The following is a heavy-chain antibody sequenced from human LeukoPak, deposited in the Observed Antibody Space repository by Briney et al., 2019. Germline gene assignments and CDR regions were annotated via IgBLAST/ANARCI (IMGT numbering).Heavy chain of an antibody. V-gene: IGHV4-34*01. J-gene: IGHJ3*02. Sequence: SETLSLTCTVSGGSISSYYWSWIRQPPGKGLEWIGEINHSGSTNYNPSLKSRVTISVDTSKNQFSLKLSSVTAADTAVYYCARDLGGSNAFDIWGQGTMVTVSS. CDR3: ARDLGGSNAFDI. CDR1: GGSISSYY. CDR2: INHSGST. D-gene: IGHD3-10*01.